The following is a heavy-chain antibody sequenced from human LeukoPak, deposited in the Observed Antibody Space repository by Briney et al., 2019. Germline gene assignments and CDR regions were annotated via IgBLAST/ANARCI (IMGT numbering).Heavy chain of an antibody. CDR1: GFTFSSYS. CDR2: ISSSSSYI. D-gene: IGHD3-16*01. Sequence: PGGSLRLSCAASGFTFSSYSMNWVRQAPGKGLEWVSYISSSSSYIYYADSVKGRFTISRDNAKNSLYLQMNSLRAEDTAVYYCARDIMTSDAFDIWGQGTMVTVSS. V-gene: IGHV3-21*05. CDR3: ARDIMTSDAFDI. J-gene: IGHJ3*02.